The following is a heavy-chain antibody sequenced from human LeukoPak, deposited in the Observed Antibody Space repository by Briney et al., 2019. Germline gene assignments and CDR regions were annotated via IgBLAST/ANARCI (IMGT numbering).Heavy chain of an antibody. J-gene: IGHJ6*03. Sequence: ASVKVSCKASGYTFTNYYIHWVRQAPGQGLEWMGIINPSDGSTSYAQKFQGRVTMTRDMSTSTVYMELSSLRSEDTAVYYCARGRRYCSSTSCSHKKYYYYYYYMDVWGKGTTVTIS. D-gene: IGHD2-2*01. CDR3: ARGRRYCSSTSCSHKKYYYYYYYMDV. V-gene: IGHV1-46*01. CDR1: GYTFTNYY. CDR2: INPSDGST.